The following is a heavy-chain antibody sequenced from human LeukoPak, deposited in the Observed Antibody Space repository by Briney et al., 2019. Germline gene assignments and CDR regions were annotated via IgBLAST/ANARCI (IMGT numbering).Heavy chain of an antibody. CDR3: AREPYSYGFDY. D-gene: IGHD5-18*01. V-gene: IGHV3-21*01. J-gene: IGHJ4*02. CDR2: ISSSSSYI. Sequence: AGGSLRLSCAASGFTFSSFEMNWVRQAPGKGLEWVSSISSSSSYIYYADSLKGRFTISRDNAKNSLYLQMNSLRAEDTAVYYCAREPYSYGFDYWGQGTLVTVSS. CDR1: GFTFSSFE.